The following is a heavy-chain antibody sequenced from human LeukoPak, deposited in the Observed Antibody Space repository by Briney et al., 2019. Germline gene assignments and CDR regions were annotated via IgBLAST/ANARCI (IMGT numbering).Heavy chain of an antibody. CDR2: IYSGGST. D-gene: IGHD3-22*01. CDR1: GFIFYNAW. CDR3: ARGLNTYDSSGFYFL. Sequence: GGSLRLSCAASGFIFYNAWLDWVRQAPGKGLEWVSIIYSGGSTHYADSVKGRFTISRDNSKNTLYLQMNSLRAEDTAIYYCARGLNTYDSSGFYFLWGQGTLVTVSS. V-gene: IGHV3-53*01. J-gene: IGHJ4*02.